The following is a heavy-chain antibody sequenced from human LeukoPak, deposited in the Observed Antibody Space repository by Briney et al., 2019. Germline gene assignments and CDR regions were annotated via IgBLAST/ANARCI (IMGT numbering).Heavy chain of an antibody. CDR2: IIPIFGIA. J-gene: IGHJ4*02. Sequence: ASVKVSCKASGGTFSSYAISWVRQAPGQGLEWMGRIIPIFGIANYAQKFQGRVTITADKSTSTAYMELSSLRSEDTAVYYYARGGEGLSTGTTMGYWGQGTLATVSS. CDR1: GGTFSSYA. D-gene: IGHD1-7*01. V-gene: IGHV1-69*04. CDR3: ARGGEGLSTGTTMGY.